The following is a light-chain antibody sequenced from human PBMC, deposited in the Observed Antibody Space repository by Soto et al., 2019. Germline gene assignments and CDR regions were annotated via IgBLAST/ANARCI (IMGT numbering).Light chain of an antibody. J-gene: IGLJ3*02. CDR2: MNN. V-gene: IGLV1-47*01. CDR3: VAWDDDLRARV. CDR1: RSNIGSSI. Sequence: QSVRTQPPSLSGTPGQTVTISCSGSRSNIGSSIVHWYQQLPGTAPKHLIYMNNQRPSGVPDRFSGSKSGTSASLVISGLRSEVEADYYCVAWDDDLRARVFGGGSKVTVL.